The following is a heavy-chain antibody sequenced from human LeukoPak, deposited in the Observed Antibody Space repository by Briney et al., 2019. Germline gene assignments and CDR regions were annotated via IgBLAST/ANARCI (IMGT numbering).Heavy chain of an antibody. CDR1: GFTFNNYA. CDR3: ARVEYTAMVLPDY. CDR2: IGFGDDSA. D-gene: IGHD5-18*01. J-gene: IGHJ4*02. V-gene: IGHV3-23*01. Sequence: GGSLRLSCAASGFTFNNYAMSWVRQAPGKGLEWVSTIGFGDDSAYYADSVKGRFTISRDNAKNSLYLQMNSLRAEDTAVYYCARVEYTAMVLPDYWGQGTLVTVSA.